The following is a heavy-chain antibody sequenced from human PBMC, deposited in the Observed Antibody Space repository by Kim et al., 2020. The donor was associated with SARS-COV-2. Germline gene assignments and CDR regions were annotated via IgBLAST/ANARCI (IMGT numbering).Heavy chain of an antibody. CDR2: INHSGST. Sequence: SETLSLTCAVYGGSFSGYYWSWIRQPPGKGLEWIGEINHSGSTNYNPSLKSRVTISVDTSKNQFSLKLSSVTAADTAVYYCARGRRGHYDSSGRPYDYWGQGTLVTVSS. V-gene: IGHV4-34*01. CDR3: ARGRRGHYDSSGRPYDY. D-gene: IGHD3-22*01. CDR1: GGSFSGYY. J-gene: IGHJ4*02.